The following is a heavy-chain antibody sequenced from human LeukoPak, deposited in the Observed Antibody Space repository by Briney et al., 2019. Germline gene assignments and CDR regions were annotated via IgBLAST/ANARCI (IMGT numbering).Heavy chain of an antibody. J-gene: IGHJ4*02. Sequence: GGSLRLSCAASGFIFSDYYMSWIRQVPGKGLEWVSYTSSSGGATYYAGFVKGRFTVSRDNAQNSLSLQMNSLRVEDTAVYYCARDRQVHTSVDSVEYWGQGVLVTVSS. CDR2: TSSSGGAT. V-gene: IGHV3-11*01. D-gene: IGHD5-12*01. CDR3: ARDRQVHTSVDSVEY. CDR1: GFIFSDYY.